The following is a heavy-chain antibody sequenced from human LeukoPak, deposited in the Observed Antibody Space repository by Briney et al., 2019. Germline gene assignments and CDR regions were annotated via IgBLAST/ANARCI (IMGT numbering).Heavy chain of an antibody. Sequence: SGGSLRLSCAASGFTFSSYSMNWVRQAPGKGLEWVPSISSGSSYIYYADSLKGRFTISRDNAKNSPYLQMNSLRAEDTAVYYCARDLGIAVPRSIDYWGQGTLVTVSS. CDR1: GFTFSSYS. J-gene: IGHJ4*02. CDR3: ARDLGIAVPRSIDY. D-gene: IGHD6-19*01. V-gene: IGHV3-21*01. CDR2: ISSGSSYI.